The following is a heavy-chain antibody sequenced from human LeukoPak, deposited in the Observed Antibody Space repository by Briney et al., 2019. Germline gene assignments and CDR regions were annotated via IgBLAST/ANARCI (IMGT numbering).Heavy chain of an antibody. D-gene: IGHD5/OR15-5a*01. Sequence: GGSLRLSCAASGFTFSSYAMSWVRQAPGKGLKWVSAISGSGGSTYYADSVKGRFTISRDNSKNTLYLQMNSLRAEDTAVYYCAKDRGPPGGYGLYDYYYYGMDVWGQGTTVTVSS. V-gene: IGHV3-23*01. CDR2: ISGSGGST. CDR3: AKDRGPPGGYGLYDYYYYGMDV. CDR1: GFTFSSYA. J-gene: IGHJ6*02.